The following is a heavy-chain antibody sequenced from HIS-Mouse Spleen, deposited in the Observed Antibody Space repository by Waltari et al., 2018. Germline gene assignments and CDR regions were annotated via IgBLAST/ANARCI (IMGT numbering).Heavy chain of an antibody. CDR2: IYTSGST. V-gene: IGHV4-4*07. D-gene: IGHD3-3*01. J-gene: IGHJ3*02. CDR1: GGSISRYD. CDR3: ARDFHDFWSGYYGGDKKHDAFDI. Sequence: QVQLQESGPGLVKPSETLSLTCTVSGGSISRYDLSWIRQPAGQGLEWIGRIYTSGSTNYNPSLKSRVTMSVDTSKNQFSLKLSSVSAADTAVYYCARDFHDFWSGYYGGDKKHDAFDIWGQGTMVTVSS.